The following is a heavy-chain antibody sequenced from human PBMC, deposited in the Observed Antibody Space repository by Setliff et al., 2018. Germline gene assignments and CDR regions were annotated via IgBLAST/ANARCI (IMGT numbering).Heavy chain of an antibody. J-gene: IGHJ4*02. V-gene: IGHV1-18*01. CDR1: GYTFTSYG. D-gene: IGHD3-22*01. CDR3: ARVPQEALYYYDRGNHFDS. Sequence: GASVKVSCKASGYTFTSYGVSWVRQAPGQGLEWMGWISAYNGNINYAQKFQGRVTMTTDTYTSTANMELRSLRSDDTAVYSCARVPQEALYYYDRGNHFDSWGQGTLVTVSS. CDR2: ISAYNGNI.